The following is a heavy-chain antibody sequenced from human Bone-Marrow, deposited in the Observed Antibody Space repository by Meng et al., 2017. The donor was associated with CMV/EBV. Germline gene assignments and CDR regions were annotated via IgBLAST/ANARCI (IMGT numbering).Heavy chain of an antibody. CDR3: AREVRDWNDVFDY. D-gene: IGHD1-1*01. CDR2: TYYRSKWYN. V-gene: IGHV6-1*01. J-gene: IGHJ4*02. Sequence: DSGSSNSDAWKWIRQSPSRGLEWLGRTYYRSKWYNDYAVSVKSRRTINPDTSKNQFSLQLNSVTPEDTAVYYCAREVRDWNDVFDYWGQGTLVTVSS. CDR1: DSGSSNSDA.